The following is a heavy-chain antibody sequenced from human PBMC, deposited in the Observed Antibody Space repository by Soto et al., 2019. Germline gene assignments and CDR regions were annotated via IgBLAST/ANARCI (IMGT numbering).Heavy chain of an antibody. CDR3: AKDPSIGSGTYYYAMDV. CDR1: GFTFRNYG. J-gene: IGHJ6*02. Sequence: QPGGSLRLSCSASGFTFRNYGMHWVRQAPGKGLEWVAVISYDGRDKKYADSVKGRFTISRDNSENTLYPQMNSLRREDTAVYFCAKDPSIGSGTYYYAMDVWGQGTTVTVSS. D-gene: IGHD1-26*01. V-gene: IGHV3-30*18. CDR2: ISYDGRDK.